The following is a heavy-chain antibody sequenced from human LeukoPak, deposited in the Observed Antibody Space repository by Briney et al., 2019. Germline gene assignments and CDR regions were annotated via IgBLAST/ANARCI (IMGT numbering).Heavy chain of an antibody. D-gene: IGHD6-19*01. CDR3: ARSWYNSGSLLRFFDS. CDR2: ISGSGVNT. Sequence: GGSLRLSCVASGFTFNNYGMNWVRLPPGKGLGWVSGISGSGVNTWYTDSLKGRFTVSRDNSKNTVFLQMNSLTDEDAALYFCARSWYNSGSLLRFFDSWGQGTLVTVSS. CDR1: GFTFNNYG. V-gene: IGHV3-23*01. J-gene: IGHJ4*02.